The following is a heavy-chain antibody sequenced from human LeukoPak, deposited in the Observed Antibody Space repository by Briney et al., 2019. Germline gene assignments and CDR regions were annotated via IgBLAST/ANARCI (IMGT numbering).Heavy chain of an antibody. CDR1: GGSITGYY. CDR3: SRAPRDYGGNSGL. J-gene: IGHJ4*02. Sequence: SETLSLTCTVSGGSITGYYWNWIRQPAGQGLEWLGRVYSSGVGNYNPSLTSRVTMSVDTSKNQFSLKLSSVTAADTAVYYCSRAPRDYGGNSGLWGQGTLVTVSS. V-gene: IGHV4-4*07. D-gene: IGHD4-23*01. CDR2: VYSSGVG.